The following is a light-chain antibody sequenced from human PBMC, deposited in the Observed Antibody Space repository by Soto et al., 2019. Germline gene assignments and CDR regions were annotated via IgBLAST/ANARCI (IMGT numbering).Light chain of an antibody. Sequence: QSALTKPPSANGVHGQSVTIFCTETSSDVGAYNYVSWYQQLPGKAPKLIIYEVSKRPSGVPDRFSGSKSGNTASLTVSGLQAEDEADYYCTSYAGTYSFFYVFGTGTKVTVL. CDR1: SSDVGAYNY. CDR2: EVS. CDR3: TSYAGTYSFFYV. V-gene: IGLV2-8*01. J-gene: IGLJ1*01.